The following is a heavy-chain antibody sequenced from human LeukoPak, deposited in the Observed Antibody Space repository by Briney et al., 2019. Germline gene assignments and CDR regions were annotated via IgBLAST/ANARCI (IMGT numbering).Heavy chain of an antibody. V-gene: IGHV1-2*02. CDR1: GYTFTAYY. CDR3: ARTPDYSVTT. J-gene: IGHJ5*02. CDR2: IDPNSGGT. D-gene: IGHD4-11*01. Sequence: ASVKVSCKVSGYTFTAYYMHWVRQAPGQGLGMMGRIDPNSGGTIYVHKFQGRVAMTRDTSISTAYMELSRLTSDDTAVYYCARTPDYSVTTWGQGTLVTVSS.